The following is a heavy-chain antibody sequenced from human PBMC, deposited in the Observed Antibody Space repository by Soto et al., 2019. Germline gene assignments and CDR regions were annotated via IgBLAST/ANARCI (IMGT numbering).Heavy chain of an antibody. CDR1: GFTFSSYA. Sequence: GGSLRLSCAASGFTFSSYAMSWVRQAPGKGLEWVSAISGSGGSTYYADSVKGRFTISRDNSKNTLYLQMNSLRAEDTAIYYCAKDDCSSTSCPYSYYYGMDVWGQGTTVTVSS. J-gene: IGHJ6*02. CDR2: ISGSGGST. V-gene: IGHV3-23*01. D-gene: IGHD2-2*01. CDR3: AKDDCSSTSCPYSYYYGMDV.